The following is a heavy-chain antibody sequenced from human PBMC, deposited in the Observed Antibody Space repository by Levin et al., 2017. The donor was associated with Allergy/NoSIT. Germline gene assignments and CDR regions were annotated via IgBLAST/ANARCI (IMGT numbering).Heavy chain of an antibody. CDR3: ERDAGTRYYYYYYYMDV. V-gene: IGHV3-30-3*01. Sequence: GGSLRLSCAASGFTFSSYAMHWVRQAPGKGLEWVAVISYDGSNKYYADSVKGRFTISRDNSKNTLYLQMNSLRAEDTAVYYCERDAGTRYYYYYYYMDVWGKGTTVTVSS. CDR1: GFTFSSYA. CDR2: ISYDGSNK. J-gene: IGHJ6*03. D-gene: IGHD1-7*01.